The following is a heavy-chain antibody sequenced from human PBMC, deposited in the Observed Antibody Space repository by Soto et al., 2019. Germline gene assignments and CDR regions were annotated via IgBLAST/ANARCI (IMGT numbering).Heavy chain of an antibody. J-gene: IGHJ4*02. Sequence: GESVKISCKASGYIIKNYWIGWVRQMPGQGLEWMGIIFPDDSDTRYSPSFQGHVTISVDKSISTAYVQWSSLKASDSAIYYCFRGGVTSRTFDYWGQGTLVTVS. V-gene: IGHV5-51*01. CDR1: GYIIKNYW. D-gene: IGHD3-16*01. CDR2: IFPDDSDT. CDR3: FRGGVTSRTFDY.